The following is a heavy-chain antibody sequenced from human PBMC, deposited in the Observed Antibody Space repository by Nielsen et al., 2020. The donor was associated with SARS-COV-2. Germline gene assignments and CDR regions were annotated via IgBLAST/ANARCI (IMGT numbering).Heavy chain of an antibody. V-gene: IGHV3-23*01. CDR3: ASITLYDFWSGYSNGMDV. CDR1: GLTFSSYT. CDR2: ISGSGGST. J-gene: IGHJ6*02. Sequence: GESLKISCDASGLTFSSYTMNWVRQAPGQGLEWVSAISGSGGSTYYADSVKGRFTISRDNSKNTLYLQMNSLRAEDTAVYYCASITLYDFWSGYSNGMDVWGQGTTVTVSS. D-gene: IGHD3-3*01.